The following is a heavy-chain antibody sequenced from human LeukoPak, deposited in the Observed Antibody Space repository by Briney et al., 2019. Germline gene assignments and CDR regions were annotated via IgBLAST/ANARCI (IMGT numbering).Heavy chain of an antibody. CDR1: GFTFSTYW. CDR3: ARDGSSTSPIDY. Sequence: GGSLRLSCAASGFTFSTYWMTWVRQAPGKALEWVANMKHDGSDKYYVDSVKGRYTISRDNAKNSLYLQMNSLRAEDTAVYYCARDGSSTSPIDYWGQGTLVTVSS. CDR2: MKHDGSDK. J-gene: IGHJ4*02. V-gene: IGHV3-7*01. D-gene: IGHD2-2*01.